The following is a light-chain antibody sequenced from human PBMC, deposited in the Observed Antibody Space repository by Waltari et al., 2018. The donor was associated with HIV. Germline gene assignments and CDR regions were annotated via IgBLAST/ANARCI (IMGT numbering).Light chain of an antibody. Sequence: QSALTQPPSASGSPGQSVTISCTGTSSDIGAYEFVSWYQQHPGKAPKFNIFEVDQRPSGVPDRFSGSKSGNTASLTVSGLQAEDEAYYFCSSYAGSDNYVVFGGGTKLTVL. CDR3: SSYAGSDNYVV. CDR2: EVD. CDR1: SSDIGAYEF. J-gene: IGLJ2*01. V-gene: IGLV2-8*01.